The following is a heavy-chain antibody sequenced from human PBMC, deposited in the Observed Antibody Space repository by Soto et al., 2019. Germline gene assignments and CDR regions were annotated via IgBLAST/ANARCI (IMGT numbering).Heavy chain of an antibody. CDR3: AKSGGVRVLDAFDV. Sequence: GGSLRLSCAASGFSFSDYYISWIRQAPGKGLEWVSYISSSGSTIDYADSVKGRFAISRDNAKNSLYLQMNSLRAEDTAVYYCAKSGGVRVLDAFDVWGQGTMVTVSS. CDR2: ISSSGSTI. CDR1: GFSFSDYY. J-gene: IGHJ3*01. D-gene: IGHD2-8*01. V-gene: IGHV3-11*01.